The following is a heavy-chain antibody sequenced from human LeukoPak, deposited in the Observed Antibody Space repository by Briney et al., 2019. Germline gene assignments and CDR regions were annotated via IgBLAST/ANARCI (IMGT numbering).Heavy chain of an antibody. CDR3: ARQGSSSFWFDY. J-gene: IGHJ4*02. Sequence: SETLSLTCTVSGGSISSYYWGWIRQPPGKGLEWIGSIYYSGSTYYNPSLKSRVTISVDTSKNQFSLKLSSVTAADTAVYYCARQGSSSFWFDYWGQGTLVTVSS. CDR1: GGSISSYY. CDR2: IYYSGST. D-gene: IGHD6-13*01. V-gene: IGHV4-39*01.